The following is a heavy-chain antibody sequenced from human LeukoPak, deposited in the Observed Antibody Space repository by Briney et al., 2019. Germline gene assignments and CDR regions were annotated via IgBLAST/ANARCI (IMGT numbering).Heavy chain of an antibody. J-gene: IGHJ4*02. CDR1: GFSLSTSGVG. CDR3: AHSKGYCSSTSCPGDFDY. D-gene: IGHD2-2*01. V-gene: IGHV2-5*01. CDR2: IYWNDDK. Sequence: SGPTLVKPTQTLTLTCTFSGFSLSTSGVGVGWIRQPPGKALEWLTLIYWNDDKRYSPSLKSRLTITKDTSKNQVVLTMTNMDPVDTATYYCAHSKGYCSSTSCPGDFDYWGQGTLVTVSS.